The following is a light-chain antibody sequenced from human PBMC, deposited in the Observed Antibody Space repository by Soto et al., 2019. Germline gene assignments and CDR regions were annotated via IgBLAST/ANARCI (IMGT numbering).Light chain of an antibody. CDR2: GAS. J-gene: IGKJ4*01. CDR1: QSVSTN. Sequence: EIVLTQSPSTLSLSPGERATPSCRASQSVSTNLAWYQQKPGQAPRLLIDGASSRATGIPARFSGSGSGTEFTLTISSLQSEDFAVYFCQQYHDWPLTFGGGTKVDIK. V-gene: IGKV3D-15*01. CDR3: QQYHDWPLT.